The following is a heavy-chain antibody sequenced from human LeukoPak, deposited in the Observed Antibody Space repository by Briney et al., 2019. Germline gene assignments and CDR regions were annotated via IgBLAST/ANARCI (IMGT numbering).Heavy chain of an antibody. CDR2: ISYDGSNK. J-gene: IGHJ3*02. V-gene: IGHV3-30*18. D-gene: IGHD6-19*01. CDR3: AKDRGSSGWYNRNAFDI. CDR1: GFTFSSYG. Sequence: PGGSLRLSCAASGFTFSSYGMHWVRQAPGKGLEWVAVISYDGSNKYYADSVKGRFTISRDNSKNTLYLQMNSLRAEDTAVYYCAKDRGSSGWYNRNAFDIWGQGTMVTVSS.